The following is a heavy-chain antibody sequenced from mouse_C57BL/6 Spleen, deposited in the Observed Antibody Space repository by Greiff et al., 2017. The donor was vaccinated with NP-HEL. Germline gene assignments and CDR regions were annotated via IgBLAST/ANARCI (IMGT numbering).Heavy chain of an antibody. CDR3: ASQGTAQALDY. J-gene: IGHJ2*01. CDR2: IDPSDSET. Sequence: QVHVKQPGAELVRPGSSVKLSCKASGYTFTSYWMHWVKQRPIQGLEWIGNIDPSDSETHYNQKFKDKATLTVDKSSSTAYMQLSSLTSEDSAVYYCASQGTAQALDYWGQGTTLTVSS. D-gene: IGHD3-2*02. V-gene: IGHV1-52*01. CDR1: GYTFTSYW.